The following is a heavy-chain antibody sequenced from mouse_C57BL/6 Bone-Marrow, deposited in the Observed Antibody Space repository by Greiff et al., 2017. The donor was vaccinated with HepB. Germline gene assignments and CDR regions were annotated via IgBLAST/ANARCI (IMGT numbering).Heavy chain of an antibody. J-gene: IGHJ2*01. Sequence: QVQLKESGPELVKPGASVKISCKASGYAFSSSWMNWVKQRPGKGLEWIGRIYPGDGDTNYNGKFKGKATLTADKSSSTAYMQLSSLTSEDSAVYFCARVTTVVDYWGQGTTLTVSS. CDR2: IYPGDGDT. D-gene: IGHD1-1*01. V-gene: IGHV1-82*01. CDR1: GYAFSSSW. CDR3: ARVTTVVDY.